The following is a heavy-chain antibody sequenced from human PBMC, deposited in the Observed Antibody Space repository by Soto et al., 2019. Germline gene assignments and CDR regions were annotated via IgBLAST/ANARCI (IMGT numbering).Heavy chain of an antibody. D-gene: IGHD6-13*01. CDR2: ISSYNGNT. CDR1: CYTFTSYG. CDR3: ARGVEVGSSPLEWFDP. J-gene: IGHJ5*02. Sequence: PSVKVSCKASCYTFTSYGISWVRQAPGQGLEWMGWISSYNGNTNYAHNPQGRVTMTTDTSTSTDHMALRSLRSDDTAVFYCARGVEVGSSPLEWFDPWGQGTLVTVSS. V-gene: IGHV1-18*01.